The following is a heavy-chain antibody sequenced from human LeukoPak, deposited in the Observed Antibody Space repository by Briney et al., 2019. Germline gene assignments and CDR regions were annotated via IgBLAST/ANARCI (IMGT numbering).Heavy chain of an antibody. J-gene: IGHJ5*02. CDR1: GFTVSRNY. CDR3: ARDLCFDTGGWFDP. CDR2: MYSGGST. D-gene: IGHD2-8*02. Sequence: GGSLRLSCTASGFTVSRNYMNWVRQAPGKGLEWVSVMYSGGSTYYTGAVKGRVTIPRDNSKETLYLQMNSLRPEDTAGYYCARDLCFDTGGWFDPWGQGTLVTVSS. V-gene: IGHV3-66*02.